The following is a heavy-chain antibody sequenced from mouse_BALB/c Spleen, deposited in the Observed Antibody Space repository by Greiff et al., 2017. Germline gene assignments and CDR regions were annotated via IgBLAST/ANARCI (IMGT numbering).Heavy chain of an antibody. CDR1: GFSLTGYG. CDR2: IWGDGST. CDR3: ARDRGIHYYGYGAMDY. V-gene: IGHV2-6-7*01. Sequence: QVQLKESGPGLVAPSQSLSITCTVSGFSLTGYGVNWVRQPPGKGLEWLGMIWGDGSTDYNSALKSRLSISKDNSKSQVFLKMNSLQTDDTARYYCARDRGIHYYGYGAMDYWGQGTSVTVSS. D-gene: IGHD1-2*01. J-gene: IGHJ4*01.